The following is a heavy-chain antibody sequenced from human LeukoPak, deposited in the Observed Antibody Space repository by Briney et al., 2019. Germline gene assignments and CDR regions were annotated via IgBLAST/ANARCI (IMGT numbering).Heavy chain of an antibody. CDR1: GYRFTNYW. CDR3: TRQGVYYSDSSAFYY. V-gene: IGHV5-51*01. CDR2: IYPGDSDI. Sequence: GESLKISCKGSGYRFTNYWIGWVRQMPGKGLELMGSIYPGDSDIRYSPSFQGQVTISADKSFTTAYLQWRSLKASDPAIYYCTRQGVYYSDSSAFYYWGQGTRVTVSS. J-gene: IGHJ4*02. D-gene: IGHD3-22*01.